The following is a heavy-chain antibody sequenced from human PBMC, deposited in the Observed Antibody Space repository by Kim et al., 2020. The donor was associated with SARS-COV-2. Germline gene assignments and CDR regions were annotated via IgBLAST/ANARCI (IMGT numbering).Heavy chain of an antibody. Sequence: SETLSLTCAVSGGSISSSNWWSWVRQPPGKGLEWIGEIYHSGSTNYNPSLKSRVTISVDKSKNQFSLKLSSVTAADTAVYYCARTCGLEQQLLDYWGQGTLVTVSS. J-gene: IGHJ4*02. CDR3: ARTCGLEQQLLDY. V-gene: IGHV4-4*02. CDR2: IYHSGST. CDR1: GGSISSSNW. D-gene: IGHD6-13*01.